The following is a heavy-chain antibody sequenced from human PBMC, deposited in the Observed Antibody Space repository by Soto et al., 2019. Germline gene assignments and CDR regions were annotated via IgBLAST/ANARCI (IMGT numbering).Heavy chain of an antibody. CDR3: ARDHEEIAVDPYFDY. CDR1: GFTFSSYA. Sequence: QVQLVESGGGVVQPGRSLRLSCAASGFTFSSYAMHWVRQAPGKGSEWVAVISYDGSNKYYADSVKGRFTISRDNSKNTLYLQMNSLRAEDTAVYYCARDHEEIAVDPYFDYWGQGTLVTVSS. D-gene: IGHD6-19*01. J-gene: IGHJ4*02. CDR2: ISYDGSNK. V-gene: IGHV3-30-3*01.